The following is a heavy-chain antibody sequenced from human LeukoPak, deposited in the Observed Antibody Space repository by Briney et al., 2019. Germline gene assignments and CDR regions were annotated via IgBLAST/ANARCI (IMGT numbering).Heavy chain of an antibody. Sequence: GGSLRLSCAASGFTFSDYYMSWIRQAPGKGLEWVSYISSSGSTIYYADSVKGRFTISRDNAKNSLYLQMNSLRAEDTAVYYCARVRTIFGVVIKEFDYWGQGTLVTVSS. CDR1: GFTFSDYY. CDR3: ARVRTIFGVVIKEFDY. D-gene: IGHD3-3*01. V-gene: IGHV3-11*04. CDR2: ISSSGSTI. J-gene: IGHJ4*02.